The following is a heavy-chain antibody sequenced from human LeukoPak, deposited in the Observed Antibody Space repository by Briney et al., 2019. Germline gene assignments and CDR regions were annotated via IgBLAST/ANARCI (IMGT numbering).Heavy chain of an antibody. CDR2: IKQDGSEK. J-gene: IGHJ4*02. V-gene: IGHV3-7*01. CDR3: AREYGDYDLFDY. CDR1: GLTFSSYW. Sequence: GGSLRLSCAASGLTFSSYWMSWVRQAPGKGLEWVANIKQDGSEKYYVDSVKGRFTISRDNAKNSLYLQMNSLRAEDTAVYYCAREYGDYDLFDYWGQGTLVTVSS. D-gene: IGHD4-17*01.